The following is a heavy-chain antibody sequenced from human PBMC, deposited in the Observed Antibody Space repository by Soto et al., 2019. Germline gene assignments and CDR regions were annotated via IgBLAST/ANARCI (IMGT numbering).Heavy chain of an antibody. Sequence: QIQLVQSGTEVRKPGASAKVSCKASGYTFTNNDVCWVRQTPGQGLEWMGWISPYSGKTNYARKFQGRVTMTTDTSTSTAYMEVRSLTSDDRAVYYCAREGLLLLPDYWGQGTRVTVSS. CDR1: GYTFTNND. CDR3: AREGLLLLPDY. V-gene: IGHV1-18*01. J-gene: IGHJ4*02. D-gene: IGHD3-22*01. CDR2: ISPYSGKT.